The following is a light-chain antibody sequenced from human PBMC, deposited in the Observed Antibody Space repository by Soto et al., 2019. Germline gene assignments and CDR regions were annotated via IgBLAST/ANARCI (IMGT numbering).Light chain of an antibody. V-gene: IGKV3-20*01. Sequence: EIVLTQSPGTLSLSPGERATLSCRASQSVSSSYLAWYQQKPGQAPRLLIYGASSRATGNPDRFSGSGSGTDFTLTISRLQPEDFAVYYCHQYGGSPRTLGQGTKVEIK. CDR2: GAS. CDR3: HQYGGSPRT. J-gene: IGKJ1*01. CDR1: QSVSSSY.